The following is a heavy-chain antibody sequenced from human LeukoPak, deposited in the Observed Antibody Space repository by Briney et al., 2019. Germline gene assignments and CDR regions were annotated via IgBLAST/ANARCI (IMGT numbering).Heavy chain of an antibody. D-gene: IGHD6-6*01. CDR1: GGSISSYY. CDR2: IYTSGST. J-gene: IGHJ4*02. Sequence: SETLSLTCAVYGGSISSYYWSWIRQPAGKGLEWIGRIYTSGSTNYNPSLKSRVTMSVDTSKNQFSLKLSSVTAADTAVYYCARDNIEYSSSPYYFDYWGQGTLVTVSS. V-gene: IGHV4-4*07. CDR3: ARDNIEYSSSPYYFDY.